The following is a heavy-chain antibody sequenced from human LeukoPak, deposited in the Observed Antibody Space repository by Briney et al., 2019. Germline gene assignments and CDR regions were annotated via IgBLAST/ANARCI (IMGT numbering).Heavy chain of an antibody. V-gene: IGHV3-20*04. D-gene: IGHD4-17*01. CDR1: GFTFDDYG. J-gene: IGHJ6*03. Sequence: GGSLRLSCAASGFTFDDYGMSWIRQAPGKGLEWVSGINWNGGSTGYADSVKGRFTISRDNAKNSLYLQMNSLRAEDTALYYCARGAYGAASDYYYYMDVWGKGTTVTVSS. CDR2: INWNGGST. CDR3: ARGAYGAASDYYYYMDV.